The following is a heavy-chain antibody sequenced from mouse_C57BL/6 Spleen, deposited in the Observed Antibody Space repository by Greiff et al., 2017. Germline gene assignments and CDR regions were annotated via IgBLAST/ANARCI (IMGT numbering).Heavy chain of an antibody. Sequence: EVQLVESGPELVKPGASVKMSCKASGYTFTDYNMHWVKQSHGKSLEWIGYINPNNGGTSYNQKFKGKATLTVNKSSSTAYMELRSLTSEDSAVYYCAREDGSSHWYFDVWGTGTTVTVSS. V-gene: IGHV1-22*01. D-gene: IGHD1-1*01. CDR2: INPNNGGT. CDR1: GYTFTDYN. CDR3: AREDGSSHWYFDV. J-gene: IGHJ1*03.